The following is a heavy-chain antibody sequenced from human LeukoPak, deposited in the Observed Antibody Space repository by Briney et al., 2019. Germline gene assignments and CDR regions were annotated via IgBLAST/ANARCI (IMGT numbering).Heavy chain of an antibody. V-gene: IGHV3-7*01. J-gene: IGHJ4*02. CDR3: ATDVVQGGY. CDR1: GFTFSSYW. CDR2: IKEDGSEK. Sequence: PGGSLRLSCAASGFTFSSYWMSWVRQAPGKGLEWVANIKEDGSEKYYVDSVKGRFTISRDNAKNSVYLQMNSLRVEDTAVYYCATDVVQGGYWGQGTQVTVSS. D-gene: IGHD6-6*01.